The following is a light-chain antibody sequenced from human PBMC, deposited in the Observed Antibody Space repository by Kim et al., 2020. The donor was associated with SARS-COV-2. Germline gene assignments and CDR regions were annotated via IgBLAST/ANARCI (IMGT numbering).Light chain of an antibody. CDR2: GAS. J-gene: IGKJ1*01. V-gene: IGKV3-20*01. Sequence: EIVLTQSPGTLSLSPGERATLSCRASQSVSSNYLAWYQQKPGQGPRLLIYGASSRATGIPDRYSGSGSGTDFTLTITRLEPEDFAVYYCQQYSSSPETFGQGTKLEI. CDR3: QQYSSSPET. CDR1: QSVSSNY.